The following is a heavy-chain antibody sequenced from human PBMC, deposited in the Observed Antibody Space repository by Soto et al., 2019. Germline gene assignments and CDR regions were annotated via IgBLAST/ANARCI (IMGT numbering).Heavy chain of an antibody. CDR3: AVTSNGDYRNYYGRDV. CDR2: TFYRSKLHT. Sequence: SETLSLTCFISGDRVSSNNAAWNWIRQSPSRGLEWLGRTFYRSKLHTDYGVSFRGRITINADTSKNQFSLQLDSVTPEDSALYYCAVTSNGDYRNYYGRDVWGQGITVTVSS. CDR1: GDRVSSNNAA. V-gene: IGHV6-1*01. D-gene: IGHD4-17*01. J-gene: IGHJ6*02.